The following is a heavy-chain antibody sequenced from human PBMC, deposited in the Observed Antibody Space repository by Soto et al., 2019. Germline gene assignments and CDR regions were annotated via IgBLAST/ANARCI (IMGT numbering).Heavy chain of an antibody. CDR1: GFTFSSYS. J-gene: IGHJ4*02. V-gene: IGHV3-21*01. CDR2: ISSSSSYI. D-gene: IGHD1-20*01. Sequence: GGSLRLSCAASGFTFSSYSMNWVRQAPGKGLEWVSSISSSSSYIYYADSVKGRFTISRDNAKNSLYLQMNSLRAEDTAVYYCASGGIRGYSDYWGQGTLVTVSS. CDR3: ASGGIRGYSDY.